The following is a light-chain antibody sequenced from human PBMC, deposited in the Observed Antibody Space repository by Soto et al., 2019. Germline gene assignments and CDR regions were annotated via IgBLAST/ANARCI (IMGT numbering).Light chain of an antibody. CDR1: QSISSY. CDR3: QQSYSTPRT. Sequence: DIQMTQSPSPLSASVGDRVTITCRASQSISSYLNWYQQKPGKAPKLLIYAASNLQSGVPSRFSGSGSGTDFTLTISSLQPEDYATYYCQQSYSTPRTFGGGTKVEIK. CDR2: AAS. J-gene: IGKJ4*01. V-gene: IGKV1-39*01.